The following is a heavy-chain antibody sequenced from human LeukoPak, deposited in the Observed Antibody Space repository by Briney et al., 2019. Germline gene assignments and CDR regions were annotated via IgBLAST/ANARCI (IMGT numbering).Heavy chain of an antibody. CDR3: ARLTYGGWAPYYYYGMDV. CDR2: ISSSGSTV. J-gene: IGHJ6*02. D-gene: IGHD4-23*01. V-gene: IGHV3-48*03. CDR1: GFTFSSYE. Sequence: GGSLRLSCAASGFTFSSYEMSWVRQAPGKGLEWVSYISSSGSTVYYADSVKGRFTISRDNAKNSLYLQMNSLRAEDTAVYYCARLTYGGWAPYYYYGMDVWGQGTTVTVSS.